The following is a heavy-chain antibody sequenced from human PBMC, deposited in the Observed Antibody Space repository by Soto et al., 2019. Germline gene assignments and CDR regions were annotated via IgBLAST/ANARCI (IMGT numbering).Heavy chain of an antibody. CDR1: GYTFTSYG. V-gene: IGHV1-18*01. D-gene: IGHD3-9*01. CDR2: ISAYNGNT. Sequence: GASVKVSCKASGYTFTSYGISWVRQAPGQGLEWMGWISAYNGNTNYAQKLQGRVTMTTDTSTSTAYMELRSLRSDDTAVYYCARVLLRYFDWLFPFDDAFDIWGQGTMVTVSS. J-gene: IGHJ3*02. CDR3: ARVLLRYFDWLFPFDDAFDI.